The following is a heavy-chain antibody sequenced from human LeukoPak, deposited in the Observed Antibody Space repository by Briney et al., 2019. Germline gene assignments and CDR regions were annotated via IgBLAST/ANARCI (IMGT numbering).Heavy chain of an antibody. Sequence: SETLSLTCTVSGGSISSSSYYWGWIRQPPGKGLEWIGSIYYSRSTYYNPSLKSRVTISVDTSKNQFSLKLSSVTAADTAVYYCARGGSGYCSSTSCSAIYYYYGMDVWGQGTTVTVSS. D-gene: IGHD2-2*01. CDR1: GGSISSSSYY. J-gene: IGHJ6*02. V-gene: IGHV4-39*01. CDR2: IYYSRST. CDR3: ARGGSGYCSSTSCSAIYYYYGMDV.